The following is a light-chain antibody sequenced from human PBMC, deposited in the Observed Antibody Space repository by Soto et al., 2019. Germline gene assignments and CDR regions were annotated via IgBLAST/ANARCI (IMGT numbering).Light chain of an antibody. CDR1: QSVSSY. V-gene: IGKV3-11*01. J-gene: IGKJ2*01. CDR3: QQRSSWPSYT. Sequence: EIVLTQSPATLSLSPWERATLSCRASQSVSSYLAWYQQKTGQAPRLLIYDASNRATGIPARFSGSGSGTDFTLTISSLEPEDFAVYYCQQRSSWPSYTFGQGTKLEIK. CDR2: DAS.